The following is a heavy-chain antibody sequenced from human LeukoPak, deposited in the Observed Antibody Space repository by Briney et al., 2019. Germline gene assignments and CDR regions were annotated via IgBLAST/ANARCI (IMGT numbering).Heavy chain of an antibody. CDR3: ATSSGWTGTFDY. CDR2: IKSKTDGGTT. D-gene: IGHD6-19*01. Sequence: PGGSLRLSCAASGFIFSNAWMAWVRQAPGKGLEWVCRIKSKTDGGTTDYAAPVKGRFTISRDDSKNTLYLQMNSLKTEDTAVYFCATSSGWTGTFDYWGQGTLVTVSS. V-gene: IGHV3-15*01. CDR1: GFIFSNAW. J-gene: IGHJ4*02.